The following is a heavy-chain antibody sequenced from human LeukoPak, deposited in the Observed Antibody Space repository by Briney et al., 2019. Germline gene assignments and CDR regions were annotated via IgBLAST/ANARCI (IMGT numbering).Heavy chain of an antibody. V-gene: IGHV3-7*01. Sequence: TGRSLRLSCKGSGFPFGDYVISWFRQAPGKGLEWVANIKQDGSEKYYVDSVKGRFTISRDNAKNSLYLQMNSLRAEDTAVYYCARVTSGMVRGVIINVVTGKNWFDPWGQGTLVTVSS. CDR3: ARVTSGMVRGVIINVVTGKNWFDP. CDR1: GFPFGDYV. CDR2: IKQDGSEK. J-gene: IGHJ5*02. D-gene: IGHD3-10*01.